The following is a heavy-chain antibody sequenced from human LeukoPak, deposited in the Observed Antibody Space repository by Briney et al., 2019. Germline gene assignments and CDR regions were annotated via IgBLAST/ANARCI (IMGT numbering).Heavy chain of an antibody. CDR1: GDSFSGDY. V-gene: IGHV4-59*08. D-gene: IGHD3-22*01. CDR2: FHHTAGT. Sequence: SETLSLTCTVSGDSFSGDYWSWIRQSPGKGLEWIGYFHHTAGTRYNPSLQSRVTISIDTSRNHFSLKLNSLSAADTAVYFCARLLDYDSSGDPDTSDIWGQGTVVTVSS. J-gene: IGHJ3*02. CDR3: ARLLDYDSSGDPDTSDI.